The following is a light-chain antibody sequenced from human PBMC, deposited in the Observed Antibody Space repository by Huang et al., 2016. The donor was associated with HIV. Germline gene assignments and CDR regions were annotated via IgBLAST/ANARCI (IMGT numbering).Light chain of an antibody. CDR2: AAY. V-gene: IGKV1-9*01. Sequence: IQLTQSPSSLSASVGDRVIITCRASQGISSYLAWYQQKPGKAPKLLIYAAYTLKSGVPSRFSGSGSGTDFTLTISSLQPEDFATYYCQQLNSYPETFGQGTKVEIK. CDR3: QQLNSYPET. CDR1: QGISSY. J-gene: IGKJ1*01.